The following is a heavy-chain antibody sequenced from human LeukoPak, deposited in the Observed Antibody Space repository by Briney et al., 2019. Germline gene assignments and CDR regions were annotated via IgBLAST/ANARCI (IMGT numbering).Heavy chain of an antibody. D-gene: IGHD5-12*01. Sequence: SLRLSCAASRFTFDDYAMHWVRQVPGKGLEWVAGISWDSTGIGYADSVKGRFTISRDNAKNSLYLQMNSLRAEDTAVYYCARDRWLRSWVAPIDYWGQGTLVTVSS. CDR3: ARDRWLRSWVAPIDY. V-gene: IGHV3-9*01. CDR1: RFTFDDYA. CDR2: ISWDSTGI. J-gene: IGHJ4*02.